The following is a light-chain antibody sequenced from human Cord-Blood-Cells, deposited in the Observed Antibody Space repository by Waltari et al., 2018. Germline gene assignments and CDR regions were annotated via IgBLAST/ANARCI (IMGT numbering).Light chain of an antibody. CDR2: AAS. V-gene: IGKV1-39*01. CDR1: QSISSY. Sequence: DIQMTQSPSSLSASVGDRVTITCRASQSISSYLNWYQQKPGKAPKLQIYAASSLQSGVQSRFSGSGSGTDFTLTISSLQPEDFATYYCQQSYSTPQELTFGGGTKVEIK. J-gene: IGKJ4*01. CDR3: QQSYSTPQELT.